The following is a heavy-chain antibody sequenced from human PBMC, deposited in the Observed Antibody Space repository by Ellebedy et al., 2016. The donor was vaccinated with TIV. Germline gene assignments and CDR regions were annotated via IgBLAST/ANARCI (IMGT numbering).Heavy chain of an antibody. CDR1: GFRFNTYS. J-gene: IGHJ4*02. Sequence: GESLKISCGASGFRFNTYSMSWVRQAPGKGLEWVATIKQDGNEEFYVDSVRGRFTISRDNAKNSLYLQMDSLRGEDTAIYYCARGWWDYGYWGQGALVTVSS. D-gene: IGHD2-8*02. V-gene: IGHV3-7*01. CDR3: ARGWWDYGY. CDR2: IKQDGNEE.